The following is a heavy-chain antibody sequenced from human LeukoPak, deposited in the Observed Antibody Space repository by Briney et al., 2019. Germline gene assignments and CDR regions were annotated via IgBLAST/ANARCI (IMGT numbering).Heavy chain of an antibody. CDR2: LNWNSAAT. V-gene: IGHV3-9*01. J-gene: IGHJ4*02. D-gene: IGHD6-19*01. CDR3: AKDTHVAVTGTFDS. Sequence: GGALRLSFAASGFTFDDFSLHWGREAPGEGPEWVSGLNWNSAATGYADSVKGRFTISRDNAKNSLYLQMNSLGPEDTAFYYCAKDTHVAVTGTFDSWGQGTLVTVSS. CDR1: GFTFDDFS.